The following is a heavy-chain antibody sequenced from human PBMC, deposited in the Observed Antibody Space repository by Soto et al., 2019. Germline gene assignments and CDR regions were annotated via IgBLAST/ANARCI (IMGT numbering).Heavy chain of an antibody. CDR3: ARDCTGGSCFCIY. Sequence: ASVKVSCKASGYTFTSYYMHWVRKAPGQGLEWMGIINPSGGSTSYAQKFQGRVTMTTDTTTNTAYMELRSLTSDDTAVYYCARDCTGGSCFCIYWGQGTLVTVSS. CDR1: GYTFTSYY. J-gene: IGHJ4*02. CDR2: INPSGGST. D-gene: IGHD2-15*01. V-gene: IGHV1-46*01.